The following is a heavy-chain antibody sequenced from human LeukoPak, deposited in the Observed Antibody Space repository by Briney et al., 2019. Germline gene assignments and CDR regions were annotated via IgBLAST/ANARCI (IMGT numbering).Heavy chain of an antibody. Sequence: GGSLRLSCAASGFTFNNFAFSWARQAPGKGLEWVSSISGDGNNIYYVDSVKGRFTISRDSSENTVYLQMNSLRAEDTAVYYCAKDQNWFGHIGNFDSWGQGTLITVSS. V-gene: IGHV3-23*01. CDR1: GFTFNNFA. CDR3: AKDQNWFGHIGNFDS. J-gene: IGHJ4*02. CDR2: ISGDGNNI. D-gene: IGHD2-21*01.